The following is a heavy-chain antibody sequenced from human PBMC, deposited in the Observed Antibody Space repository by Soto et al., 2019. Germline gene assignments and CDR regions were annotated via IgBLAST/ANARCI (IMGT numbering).Heavy chain of an antibody. CDR2: ISAYNGDT. D-gene: IGHD6-6*01. J-gene: IGHJ6*03. CDR3: ARVRQVVGYFYYYMDV. CDR1: GYTFTNYG. Sequence: QVQLLQSGAEVKQPGASVKVSCKASGYTFTNYGITWVRQAPGQGLEWMGWISAYNGDTHYTQRLQGRVTMTTDTSTSTADMELRGLRSDDTAVYYCARVRQVVGYFYYYMDVWCKGTTVTVSS. V-gene: IGHV1-18*01.